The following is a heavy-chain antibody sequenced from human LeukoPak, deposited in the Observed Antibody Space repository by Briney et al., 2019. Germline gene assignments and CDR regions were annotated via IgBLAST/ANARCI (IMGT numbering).Heavy chain of an antibody. CDR2: INPNSGDT. V-gene: IGHV1-2*06. CDR1: GYTFTAYH. CDR3: ARDYCSSTSCLFDY. D-gene: IGHD2-2*01. J-gene: IGHJ4*02. Sequence: VASVKVSCKASGYTFTAYHMHWVRQAPGQGLEWMGRINPNSGDTNYAQKFQGRVTMTRDTSISTAYMELSRLRSDDTAVYYCARDYCSSTSCLFDYWGREPWSASPQ.